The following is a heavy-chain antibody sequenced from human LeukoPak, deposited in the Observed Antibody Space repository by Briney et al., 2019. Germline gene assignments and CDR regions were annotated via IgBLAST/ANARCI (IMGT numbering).Heavy chain of an antibody. CDR3: ARPKSIVGATYHAFDI. CDR2: IYYSGST. Sequence: PSETLSLTCTVSGGSISSSSYYWGWIRQPPGKGLEWIGSIYYSGSTYYNPSLKSRVTISVDTSKNQFSLKLSSVTAADTAVYYCARPKSIVGATYHAFDIWGQGTMVTVSS. V-gene: IGHV4-39*01. J-gene: IGHJ3*02. CDR1: GGSISSSSYY. D-gene: IGHD1-26*01.